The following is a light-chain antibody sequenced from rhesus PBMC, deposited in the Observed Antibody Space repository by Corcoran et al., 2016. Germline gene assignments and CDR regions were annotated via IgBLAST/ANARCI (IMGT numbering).Light chain of an antibody. CDR1: QGISTY. J-gene: IGKJ4*01. V-gene: IGKV1-43*01. CDR2: AAS. Sequence: DIQMTQSPSSLSASVGDRVTITCRASQGISTYLNWYQQKPGKAPKRLSYAASSLESGVPSRFSGSGSGTDFTRTISSLQPEDFATYYCPQYNSNPLTFGGGTKVEIK. CDR3: PQYNSNPLT.